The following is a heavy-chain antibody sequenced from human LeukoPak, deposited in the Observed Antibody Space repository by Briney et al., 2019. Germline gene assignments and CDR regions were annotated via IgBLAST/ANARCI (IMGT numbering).Heavy chain of an antibody. CDR3: ARLPTADIAAAY. J-gene: IGHJ4*02. V-gene: IGHV1-2*02. CDR2: INPNSGGT. Sequence: ASVKVSCKASGYTFTGYYMHWVRQAPGQGLEWMGWINPNSGGTNYAQKFQGRVTMTRDTSISTAYMELSRLRSDDTAVYYCARLPTADIAAAYWGQGTLVTVSS. D-gene: IGHD6-13*01. CDR1: GYTFTGYY.